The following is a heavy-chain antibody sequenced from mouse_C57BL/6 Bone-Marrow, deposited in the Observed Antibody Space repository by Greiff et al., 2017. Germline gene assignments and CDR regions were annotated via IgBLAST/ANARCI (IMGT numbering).Heavy chain of an antibody. V-gene: IGHV14-4*01. CDR2: IDPENGDT. CDR1: GFKIKDDY. Sequence: VQLQQSGAELVRPGASVKLSCTASGFKIKDDYMNWVKQRPEQGLEWIGWIDPENGDTEYASKFQGKATITADTSSNTAHLQLSSLTYEDAAVYDCAAGPYFDFWGQGTTLTVSS. J-gene: IGHJ2*01. CDR3: AAGPYFDF. D-gene: IGHD3-1*01.